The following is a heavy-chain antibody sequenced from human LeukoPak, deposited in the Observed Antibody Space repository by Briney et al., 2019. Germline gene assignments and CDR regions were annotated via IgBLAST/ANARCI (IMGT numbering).Heavy chain of an antibody. CDR1: GGTFSSYA. V-gene: IGHV1-8*02. Sequence: ASVKVSCKASGGTFSSYAISWVRQAPGQGLEWMGWMNPNSGNTGYAQKFQGRVTMTRNTSISTAYMELSSLRSEDTAVYYCARARDLWFGELLFYWFDPWGQGTLVTVSS. CDR3: ARARDLWFGELLFYWFDP. J-gene: IGHJ5*02. CDR2: MNPNSGNT. D-gene: IGHD3-10*01.